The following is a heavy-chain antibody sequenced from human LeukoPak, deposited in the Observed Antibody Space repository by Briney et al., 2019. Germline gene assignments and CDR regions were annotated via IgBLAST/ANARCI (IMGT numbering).Heavy chain of an antibody. CDR3: ARDPAVDVDTAMEYYLDY. CDR2: ISYDGSNK. Sequence: GGSLRLSCAAPGFTFSSYAMHWVRQAPGKGLEWVAVISYDGSNKYYADSVKGRFTISRDNSKNTLYLQMNSLRAEDTAVYYCARDPAVDVDTAMEYYLDYWGQGTLVTVSS. V-gene: IGHV3-30-3*01. D-gene: IGHD5-18*01. CDR1: GFTFSSYA. J-gene: IGHJ4*02.